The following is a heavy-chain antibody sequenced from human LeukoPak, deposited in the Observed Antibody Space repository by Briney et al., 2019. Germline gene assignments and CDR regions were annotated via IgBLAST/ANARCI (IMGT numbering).Heavy chain of an antibody. V-gene: IGHV3-11*04. D-gene: IGHD5-12*01. Sequence: GGSLRLSCAASGFTFSDYNMRWIRQAPGKGLEWVSSISRSGSTIYYADSVKGRFTISRDNAKNSLYLQMNSLRAEDTAVYYCARDRSGYSGYAFFDYWGQGTLVTVSS. CDR2: ISRSGSTI. CDR3: ARDRSGYSGYAFFDY. CDR1: GFTFSDYN. J-gene: IGHJ4*02.